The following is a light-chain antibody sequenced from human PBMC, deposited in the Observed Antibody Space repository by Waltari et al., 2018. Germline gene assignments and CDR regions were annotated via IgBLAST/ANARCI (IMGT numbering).Light chain of an antibody. V-gene: IGLV1-47*01. Sequence: QSVLTQPPSASGTPGQRVTISCSGSSSNIGSNHVFWYQQLPGTAPKLLIYRNDQRPSGVPDRFSGSKSGTSASLAISGVRSEDEADYYCEAWDDSLRGRGVFGGGTKLTVL. CDR1: SSNIGSNH. CDR3: EAWDDSLRGRGV. CDR2: RND. J-gene: IGLJ3*02.